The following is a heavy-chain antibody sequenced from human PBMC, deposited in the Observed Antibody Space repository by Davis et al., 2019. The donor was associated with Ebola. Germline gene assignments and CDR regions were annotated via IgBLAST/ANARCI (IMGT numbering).Heavy chain of an antibody. CDR1: GFSFNSYT. CDR3: AKWGDFWSGDEYFQH. D-gene: IGHD3-3*01. CDR2: ISGSGGST. J-gene: IGHJ1*01. V-gene: IGHV3-23*01. Sequence: GESLKISCIASGFSFNSYTMNWARQAPGKGLEWVSAISGSGGSTYYADSVKGRFTISRDNSKNTLYLQMNSLRAEDTAVYYCAKWGDFWSGDEYFQHWGQGTLVTVSS.